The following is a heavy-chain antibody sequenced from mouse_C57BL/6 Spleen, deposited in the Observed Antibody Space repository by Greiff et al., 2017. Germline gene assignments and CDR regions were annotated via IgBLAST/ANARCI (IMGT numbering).Heavy chain of an antibody. CDR1: GFTFTDYY. CDR2: IRNKANGYTT. D-gene: IGHD2-5*01. V-gene: IGHV7-3*01. J-gene: IGHJ3*01. CDR3: ARSLSYYSNSLAWFAY. Sequence: EVQLVESGGGLVQPGGSLSLSCAASGFTFTDYYMSWVRQPPGKALEWLGFIRNKANGYTTEYSASVKGRFTISRDNSQSILYLQMNALRAEDSATYYCARSLSYYSNSLAWFAYWGQGTLVTVSA.